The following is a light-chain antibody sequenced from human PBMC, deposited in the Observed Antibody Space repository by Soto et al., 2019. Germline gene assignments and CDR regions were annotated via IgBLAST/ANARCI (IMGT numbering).Light chain of an antibody. J-gene: IGKJ5*01. V-gene: IGKV1-39*01. Sequence: DIQMTQSPSSLSASVGDRVTITCRASESIARHLNWYQQKPGKAPKLLIYAASSLQNGVPSRFRGGGSGTDFTLTITNLQPEDLATYYCQQTYSTLSITFGQGTRLEI. CDR1: ESIARH. CDR3: QQTYSTLSIT. CDR2: AAS.